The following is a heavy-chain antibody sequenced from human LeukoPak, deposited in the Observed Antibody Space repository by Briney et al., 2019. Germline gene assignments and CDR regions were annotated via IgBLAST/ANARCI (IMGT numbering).Heavy chain of an antibody. Sequence: GGSLRLSCAASGFTFSNYEMNWVRQAPGKGLEWVSYISSGGRTIYYADSVKGRFTISRDNAENSLYLQMNSLRAEDTAVYYCAREYGSGSSRRRFDPWGQGTLVTVSS. CDR2: ISSGGRTI. D-gene: IGHD3-10*01. J-gene: IGHJ5*02. CDR3: AREYGSGSSRRRFDP. CDR1: GFTFSNYE. V-gene: IGHV3-48*03.